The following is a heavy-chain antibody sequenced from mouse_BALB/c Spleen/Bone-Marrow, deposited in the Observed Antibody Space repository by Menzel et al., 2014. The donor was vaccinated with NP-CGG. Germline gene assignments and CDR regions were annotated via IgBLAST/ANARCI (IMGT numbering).Heavy chain of an antibody. Sequence: VQLKESGPELVKPGASVKMSCKASGYTFTSYFMHWVKQRPGQGLEWIGYINPYNDGTKYNEKFKGKATLTSDKSSSTAYMELSSLTSEDSAVYYCTGIYYDYDGVWFAYWGQGTLVTVSA. CDR3: TGIYYDYDGVWFAY. J-gene: IGHJ3*01. D-gene: IGHD2-4*01. CDR1: GYTFTSYF. CDR2: INPYNDGT. V-gene: IGHV1-14*01.